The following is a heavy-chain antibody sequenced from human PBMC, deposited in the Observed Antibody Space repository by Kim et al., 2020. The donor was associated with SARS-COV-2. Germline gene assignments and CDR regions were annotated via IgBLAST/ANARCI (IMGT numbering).Heavy chain of an antibody. CDR2: IYHSGST. CDR1: GGSISSSNW. J-gene: IGHJ3*02. D-gene: IGHD3-10*01. CDR3: ARVGGYYYGSSRAFDI. V-gene: IGHV4-4*02. Sequence: SETLSLTCAVSGGSISSSNWWSWVRQPPGKGLEWIGEIYHSGSTNYNPSLKSRVTISVDKSKNQFSLKLSSVTAADTAVYYCARVGGYYYGSSRAFDIWGQGTMVTVSS.